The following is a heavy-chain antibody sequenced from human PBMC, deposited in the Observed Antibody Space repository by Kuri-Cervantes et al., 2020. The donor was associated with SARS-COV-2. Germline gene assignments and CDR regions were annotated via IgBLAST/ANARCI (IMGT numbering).Heavy chain of an antibody. Sequence: SQTLSLTCAVSGGSISSGGYSWSWIRQPPGKGLEWIGYIYHSGSTYYNPSLKSRVTISVDRSKNQFSLKLSSVTAADTAVYYCAGSITGTTVPEGSDYWGQGTLVTVSS. V-gene: IGHV4-30-2*01. CDR1: GGSISSGGYS. D-gene: IGHD1-7*01. J-gene: IGHJ4*02. CDR2: IYHSGST. CDR3: AGSITGTTVPEGSDY.